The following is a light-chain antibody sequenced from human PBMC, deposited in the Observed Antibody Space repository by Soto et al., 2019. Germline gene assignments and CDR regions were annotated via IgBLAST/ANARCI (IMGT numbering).Light chain of an antibody. CDR2: AAS. J-gene: IGKJ5*01. V-gene: IGKV3D-20*02. CDR3: QQRSNWPPIT. CDR1: QTIGSSH. Sequence: EIVLTQSPGTLSLSPGERATLSCRASQTIGSSHLAWYQQKPGQAPRVLIFAASSRATGIPDRFSGSGSGTDFALTISRLEPEDFAVYYCQQRSNWPPITFGQGTRLEI.